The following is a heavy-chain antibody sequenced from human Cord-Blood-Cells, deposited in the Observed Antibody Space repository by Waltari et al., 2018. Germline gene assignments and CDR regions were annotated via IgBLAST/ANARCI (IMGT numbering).Heavy chain of an antibody. V-gene: IGHV4-38-2*02. J-gene: IGHJ5*02. CDR1: GYSISSGSS. CDR2: IYHSGST. D-gene: IGHD2-2*03. Sequence: QVQLQESGPGLVKPSETLSLTCTVSGYSISSGSSWGWTRQPPGRGLDWIGSIYHSGSTYYNPSLKSRVTISVDTSKNQFSLKLSSVTAADTAVYYCARERDGYCSSTSCNWFDPWGQGTLVTVSS. CDR3: ARERDGYCSSTSCNWFDP.